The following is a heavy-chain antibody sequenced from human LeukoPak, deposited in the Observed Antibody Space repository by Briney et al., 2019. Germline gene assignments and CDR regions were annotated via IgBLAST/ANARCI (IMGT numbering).Heavy chain of an antibody. CDR3: ARDRRYFDTGGLGGPDY. CDR1: GFTFITYA. J-gene: IGHJ4*02. CDR2: ISSSSSYI. Sequence: GGSLRLSCAASGFTFITYAMNWVRQAPGKGLEWVSSISSSSSYIYYADSMKGRFTISRDNAKNSLYLQMNNLRAEDTAVYYCARDRRYFDTGGLGGPDYWGQGTLVTVSS. D-gene: IGHD2-8*02. V-gene: IGHV3-21*01.